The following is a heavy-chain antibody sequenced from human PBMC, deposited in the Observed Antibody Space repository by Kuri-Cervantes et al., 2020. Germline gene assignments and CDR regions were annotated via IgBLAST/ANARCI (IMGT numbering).Heavy chain of an antibody. V-gene: IGHV3-48*01. D-gene: IGHD3-3*01. J-gene: IGHJ5*02. CDR1: GFTFSSYS. CDR2: ISSSSSTI. CDR3: ARGENYSIITIFGVIIRGNWFDP. Sequence: ETLSLTCAASGFTFSSYSMNWVRQAPGKGLEWVSYISSSSSTIYYADSVKGRFTISRDNAKNSLYLQMNSLRAEDTAVYYCARGENYSIITIFGVIIRGNWFDPWGQGTLVTVSS.